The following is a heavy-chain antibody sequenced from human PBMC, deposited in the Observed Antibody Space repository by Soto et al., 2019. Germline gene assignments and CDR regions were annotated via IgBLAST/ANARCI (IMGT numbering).Heavy chain of an antibody. CDR2: VYYSGST. Sequence: SETLSLTCTVSGCSVSSSSYYSGWVPQPPGKGLEWIGSVYYSGSTYYNPYLESRVTISVDKSKNQFSLKLMSLSAADTAVYYCGRLEGLATISYYFDYWGQGALVTVSS. J-gene: IGHJ4*02. D-gene: IGHD3-9*01. CDR3: GRLEGLATISYYFDY. V-gene: IGHV4-39*01. CDR1: GCSVSSSSYY.